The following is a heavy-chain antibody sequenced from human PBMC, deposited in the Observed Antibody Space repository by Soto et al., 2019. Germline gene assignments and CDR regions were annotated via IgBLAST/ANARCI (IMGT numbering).Heavy chain of an antibody. Sequence: QVQLVESGGGVVQPGRSLTLSCVASGFTLSNYGMHWVRQAPGKGLEWVAVIWYDGTATYSADSVKGRFSISRDNAKNALFLQLISLRSEDTAVYYCARNVGSSSSSRWFDTCGQGTLVTVSS. CDR1: GFTLSNYG. V-gene: IGHV3-33*01. J-gene: IGHJ5*02. D-gene: IGHD3-10*02. CDR3: ARNVGSSSSSRWFDT. CDR2: IWYDGTAT.